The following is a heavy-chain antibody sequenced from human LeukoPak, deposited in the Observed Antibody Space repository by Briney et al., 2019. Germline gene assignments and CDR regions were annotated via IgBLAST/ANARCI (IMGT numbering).Heavy chain of an antibody. CDR2: ISAYNGNT. D-gene: IGHD2-15*01. V-gene: IGHV1-18*01. J-gene: IGHJ4*02. CDR1: GYTFTSYG. Sequence: GASVKVSCKASGYTFTSYGISWVRQAPGQGLEWMGWISAYNGNTNYAQKLQGRVTMTTDTSTSAAYMELRSLRSDDTAVYYCARKLGYCSGGSCYLCDYWGQGTLVTVSS. CDR3: ARKLGYCSGGSCYLCDY.